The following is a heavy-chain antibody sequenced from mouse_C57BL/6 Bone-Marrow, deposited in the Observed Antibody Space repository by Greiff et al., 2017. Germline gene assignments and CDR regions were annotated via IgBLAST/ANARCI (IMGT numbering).Heavy chain of an antibody. J-gene: IGHJ2*01. V-gene: IGHV1-69*01. CDR1: GYTFTSYW. Sequence: VQLQQPGAELVMPGASVKLSCKASGYTFTSYWMHWVKQRPGQGLEWIGEIDPSDSYTNYNQKFKGKSTLTVDKSSSTAYMQLSSLTSEDSAVYYCAREGTVVSYYFDYWGQGTTLTGSS. CDR2: IDPSDSYT. D-gene: IGHD1-1*01. CDR3: AREGTVVSYYFDY.